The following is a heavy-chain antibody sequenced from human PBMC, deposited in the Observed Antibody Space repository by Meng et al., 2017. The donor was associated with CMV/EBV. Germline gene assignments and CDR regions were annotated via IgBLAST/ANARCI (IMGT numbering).Heavy chain of an antibody. CDR3: ARDHATWFDP. Sequence: GESLKISCAASGFTFSSYWMSWVRQAPGKGLEWVANIKQDGSEKYYVDSVKGRFTISRDNAKNSLYLQMNSLRAEDTAVYYRARDHATWFDPWGQGTLVTVSS. CDR1: GFTFSSYW. CDR2: IKQDGSEK. J-gene: IGHJ5*02. V-gene: IGHV3-7*01. D-gene: IGHD2-15*01.